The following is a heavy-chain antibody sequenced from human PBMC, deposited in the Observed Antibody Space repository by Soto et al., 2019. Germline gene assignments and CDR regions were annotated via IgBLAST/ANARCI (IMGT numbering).Heavy chain of an antibody. CDR1: GFTFSSYS. Sequence: EVQLVESGGGLVKPGGSLRLSCAASGFTFSSYSMNWVRQAPGKGLEWVSSISSSSSYIYYADSVKGRFTISRDNAKNSLYLQMNSLRAEDTAVYYCARSGLWQQLVRGHGHNWFDPWGQGTLVTVSS. CDR3: ARSGLWQQLVRGHGHNWFDP. D-gene: IGHD6-13*01. J-gene: IGHJ5*02. V-gene: IGHV3-21*01. CDR2: ISSSSSYI.